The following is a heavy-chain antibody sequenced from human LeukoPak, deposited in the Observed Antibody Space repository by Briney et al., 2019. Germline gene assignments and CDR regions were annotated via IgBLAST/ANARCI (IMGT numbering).Heavy chain of an antibody. V-gene: IGHV4-4*07. Sequence: KPSETLSLTCTVSGTSITSYYWSWIRQSAGKGLEWIGRIYTSGSTNYNPSLKSRVTMSVGTSKNQISLELTSVTAADTAVYYCAKDGWFGDPLSFDFWGQGTLVTVSS. CDR1: GTSITSYY. D-gene: IGHD3-10*01. CDR2: IYTSGST. J-gene: IGHJ3*01. CDR3: AKDGWFGDPLSFDF.